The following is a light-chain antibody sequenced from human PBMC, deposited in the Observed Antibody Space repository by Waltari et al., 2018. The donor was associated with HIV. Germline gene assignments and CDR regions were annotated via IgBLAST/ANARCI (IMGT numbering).Light chain of an antibody. J-gene: IGKJ4*01. CDR2: GAS. V-gene: IGKV1-16*02. Sequence: DVQMTQSQSSLSASIGDRVIISCRASQDISNLLAWFQQRPGKAPKSLIYGASTLQTGVPSSKFSGAGSGTEFTLTITNLQPEDVATYYCQQYTSFPLTFGGGTTVEI. CDR1: QDISNL. CDR3: QQYTSFPLT.